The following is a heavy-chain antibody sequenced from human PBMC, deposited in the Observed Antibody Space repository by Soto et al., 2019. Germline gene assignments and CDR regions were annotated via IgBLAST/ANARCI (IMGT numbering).Heavy chain of an antibody. CDR1: GFTVSSNY. Sequence: GGSLRLSCAASGFTVSSNYMSWVRQAPGKGLEWVSAISGSGGSTYYADSVKGRFTISRDNSKNTLYLQMNSLRAEDTAVYYCAKVNERIQLWQGPFDYWGQGTLVTVSS. J-gene: IGHJ4*02. CDR2: ISGSGGST. D-gene: IGHD5-18*01. V-gene: IGHV3-23*01. CDR3: AKVNERIQLWQGPFDY.